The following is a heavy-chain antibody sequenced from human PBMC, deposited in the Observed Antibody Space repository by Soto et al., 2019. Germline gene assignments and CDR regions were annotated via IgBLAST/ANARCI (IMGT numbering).Heavy chain of an antibody. V-gene: IGHV4-39*01. CDR3: ARHQSHSSSYVDP. D-gene: IGHD6-13*01. CDR1: GGSISSSSYY. J-gene: IGHJ5*02. Sequence: QLQLQESGPGLVKPSETLSLTCTVSGGSISSSSYYWGWIRQPPGKGLEWIGSIYYSGSTYYNPSLKIRVTISVDTSKTQFSLKLSSVTAADTAVYYCARHQSHSSSYVDPWGQGTLVTVSS. CDR2: IYYSGST.